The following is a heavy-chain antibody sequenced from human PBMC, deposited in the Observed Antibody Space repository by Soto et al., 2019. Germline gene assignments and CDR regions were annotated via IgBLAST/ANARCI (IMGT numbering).Heavy chain of an antibody. CDR1: GYTFTSYG. Sequence: QVQLVQSGAEVKKPGASVKVSCKASGYTFTSYGISWVRQAPGQGLARMGWISAYNGNTNYAQKLQGRVTMTTDTSTRTAYMELRSLRSDDTAVYYCARDYLYYGSGRFEWFDPWGQGTLVTVSS. V-gene: IGHV1-18*01. CDR3: ARDYLYYGSGRFEWFDP. J-gene: IGHJ5*02. CDR2: ISAYNGNT. D-gene: IGHD3-10*01.